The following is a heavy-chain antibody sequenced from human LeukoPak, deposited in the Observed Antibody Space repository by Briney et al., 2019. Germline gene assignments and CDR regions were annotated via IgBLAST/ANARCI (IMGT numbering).Heavy chain of an antibody. D-gene: IGHD6-6*01. CDR2: ISYDGSNK. V-gene: IGHV3-30*04. Sequence: PGGSLRLSCAASGFTLSSYAMHWVRQAPGKGLEWVAVISYDGSNKYYADSVKGRFTISRDNSKNTLYLQMNSLRAEDTAVYYCARKKQASIAARSDYYYYYMDVWGKGTTVTVSS. J-gene: IGHJ6*03. CDR3: ARKKQASIAARSDYYYYYMDV. CDR1: GFTLSSYA.